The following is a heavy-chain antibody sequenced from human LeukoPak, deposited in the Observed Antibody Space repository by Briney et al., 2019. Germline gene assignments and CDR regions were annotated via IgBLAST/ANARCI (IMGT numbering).Heavy chain of an antibody. Sequence: ASVKVSCKASGYTFTGYYTHWVRQAPGQGLEWMGWINPNSGGTYYAQKFQGRVTMTSDTSISTAYMELSRLRSDNTAVYYCARDLYGGTSATFDYWGQGTLVTVSS. CDR1: GYTFTGYY. V-gene: IGHV1-2*02. D-gene: IGHD4-23*01. J-gene: IGHJ4*02. CDR2: INPNSGGT. CDR3: ARDLYGGTSATFDY.